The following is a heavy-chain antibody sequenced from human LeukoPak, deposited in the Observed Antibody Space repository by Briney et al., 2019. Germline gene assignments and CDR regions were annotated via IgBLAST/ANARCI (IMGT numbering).Heavy chain of an antibody. J-gene: IGHJ4*02. CDR1: GGSFSGYY. Sequence: SETLSLTCAVYGGSFSGYYWSWIRQPPGKGLEWIGEINHSGSTNYNPSLKSRVTISVDTSKNQFSLKLSSVTAADTAVYYGARGLAGHGYWGQGTLVTVSS. V-gene: IGHV4-34*01. CDR3: ARGLAGHGY. CDR2: INHSGST.